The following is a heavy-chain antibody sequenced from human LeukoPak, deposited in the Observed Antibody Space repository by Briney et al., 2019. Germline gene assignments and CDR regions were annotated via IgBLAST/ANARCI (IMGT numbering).Heavy chain of an antibody. J-gene: IGHJ4*02. CDR2: IYYSGST. Sequence: PSETLSLTCTVSGGSISSGGYYWSWIRQHPEKGLEWIVYIYYSGSTSYNPSLKSRVVISLDASDNQVSLKLRSATAADTAVYFCARTYHYDSIGYYFDSWGQGTVVTVSS. V-gene: IGHV4-31*03. CDR1: GGSISSGGYY. CDR3: ARTYHYDSIGYYFDS. D-gene: IGHD3-22*01.